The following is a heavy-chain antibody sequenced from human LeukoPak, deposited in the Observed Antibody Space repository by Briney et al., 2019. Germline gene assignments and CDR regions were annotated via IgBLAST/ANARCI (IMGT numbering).Heavy chain of an antibody. D-gene: IGHD3-10*01. J-gene: IGHJ4*02. V-gene: IGHV4-39*01. CDR1: GGSISSSSYY. Sequence: SETLSLTCTVSGGSISSSSYYWGWIRQPPGKGLEWIGSIYYSGSTYYNPSLKSRVTISVDTSKNQFSLKLSSVTAADTAVYYCAKRWFGELGFDNWGLGTLVTVSS. CDR2: IYYSGST. CDR3: AKRWFGELGFDN.